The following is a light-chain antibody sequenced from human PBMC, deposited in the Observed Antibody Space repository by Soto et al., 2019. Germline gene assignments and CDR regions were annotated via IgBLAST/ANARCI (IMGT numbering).Light chain of an antibody. J-gene: IGKJ2*01. CDR3: QQYNSYSRT. CDR1: QSISSW. Sequence: DIQMTQSPSTLSASVGDRVTITCRASQSISSWLAWYQQKPGKAPKLLIYAASSLESGVPSRFSGSGSGTEFTLTISSLQPDDFATYYGQQYNSYSRTFGQGTKLEIK. V-gene: IGKV1-5*01. CDR2: AAS.